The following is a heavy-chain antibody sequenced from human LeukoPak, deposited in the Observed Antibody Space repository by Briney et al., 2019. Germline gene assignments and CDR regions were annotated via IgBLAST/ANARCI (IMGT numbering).Heavy chain of an antibody. CDR3: VRDLT. V-gene: IGHV3-53*01. CDR1: GFTFSTYV. Sequence: GGSLRLSCAASGFTFSTYVMSWVRQAPGKGLEWVSVIYSGGSTYYADSVKGRFIISRDNSKNTLSLQMNSLRAEDTAVYYCVRDLTWGQGTLVTVSS. CDR2: IYSGGST. J-gene: IGHJ5*02.